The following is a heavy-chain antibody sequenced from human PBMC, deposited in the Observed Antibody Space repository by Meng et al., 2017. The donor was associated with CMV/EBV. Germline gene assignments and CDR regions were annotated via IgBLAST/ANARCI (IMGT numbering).Heavy chain of an antibody. CDR1: GGSISSSNC. Sequence: FAVSGGSISSSNCWSWVRQPPGEGLEWIGEIYHSGSTNYNPSLKSRVTISVDKSKNQFSLKLSSVTAADTAVYYCARRRTGTTPLDYWSQGTLVTVSS. CDR3: ARRRTGTTPLDY. CDR2: IYHSGST. J-gene: IGHJ4*02. D-gene: IGHD1-1*01. V-gene: IGHV4-4*02.